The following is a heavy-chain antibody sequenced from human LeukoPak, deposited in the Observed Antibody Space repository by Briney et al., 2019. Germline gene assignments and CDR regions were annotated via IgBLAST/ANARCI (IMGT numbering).Heavy chain of an antibody. CDR2: ISSSSKTI. CDR3: ARDFGYNIIDY. V-gene: IGHV3-48*01. CDR1: GFT. J-gene: IGHJ4*02. Sequence: GGTLRLSCAASGFTMHWVRQAPGKGLEWLSFISSSSKTIYYADSVEGRFTISGDNAKNSLFLQMNSLRAEDSAVYYCARDFGYNIIDYWGQGTLVTVSS. D-gene: IGHD3-10*01.